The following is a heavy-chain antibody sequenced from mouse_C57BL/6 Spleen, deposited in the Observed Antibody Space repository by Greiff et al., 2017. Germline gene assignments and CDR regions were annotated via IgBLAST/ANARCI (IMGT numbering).Heavy chain of an antibody. CDR3: ARGGYDYDGGYCDV. J-gene: IGHJ1*03. CDR1: GYTFTSYW. V-gene: IGHV1-64*01. Sequence: VQLQQPGAELVKPGASVTLSCKASGYTFTSYWMHWVKQRPGQGLEWIGMIHPNSGSTNYNEKFKSKATLTVDKSSSTAYMQLSSLTSEDAAVYDCARGGYDYDGGYCDVWGTGTTVTVAS. D-gene: IGHD2-4*01. CDR2: IHPNSGST.